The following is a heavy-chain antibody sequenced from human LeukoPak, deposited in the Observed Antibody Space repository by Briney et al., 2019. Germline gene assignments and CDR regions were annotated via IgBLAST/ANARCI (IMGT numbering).Heavy chain of an antibody. D-gene: IGHD3-22*01. CDR1: GFTFSSYA. J-gene: IGHJ4*02. CDR2: ISCSGGST. Sequence: GGSLRLSCAASGFTFSSYAMSWVRQAPGKGLEWVSAISCSGGSTYYADSVKGRFTISRDNSKNTLYLQMNSLRAEDTAVYYCAKDHYYDSSGYCFDYWGQGTLVSVSS. V-gene: IGHV3-23*01. CDR3: AKDHYYDSSGYCFDY.